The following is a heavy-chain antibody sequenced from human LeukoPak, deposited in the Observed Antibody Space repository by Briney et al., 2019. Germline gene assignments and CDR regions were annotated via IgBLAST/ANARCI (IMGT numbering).Heavy chain of an antibody. Sequence: PSATLSLTCTVSGGSITGYYWSWIRQPPGKGLEWIGYIYYSGGTNYNPSLKSRVTISVDTSKNQFSLKLSSVTAADTAVYYCARGGDLPWLPVDYWGQGTLVTVSS. CDR2: IYYSGGT. CDR3: ARGGDLPWLPVDY. CDR1: GGSITGYY. J-gene: IGHJ4*02. V-gene: IGHV4-59*08. D-gene: IGHD6-19*01.